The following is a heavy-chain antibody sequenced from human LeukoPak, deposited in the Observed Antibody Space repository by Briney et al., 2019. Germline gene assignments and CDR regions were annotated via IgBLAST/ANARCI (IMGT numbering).Heavy chain of an antibody. J-gene: IGHJ4*02. CDR1: GYTFTDYY. CDR3: ATSLRFLEWLFDY. D-gene: IGHD3-3*01. Sequence: ASVKVSCKVSGYTFTDYYMHWVQQAPGKGLEWMGLVDPEDGETIYAEKFQGRVTITADTSTDTAYMELSRLRSEDTAVYYCATSLRFLEWLFDYWGQGTLVTVSS. CDR2: VDPEDGET. V-gene: IGHV1-69-2*01.